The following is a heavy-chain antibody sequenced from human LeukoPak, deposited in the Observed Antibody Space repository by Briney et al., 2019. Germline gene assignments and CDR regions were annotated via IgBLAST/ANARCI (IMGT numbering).Heavy chain of an antibody. Sequence: GGSLRLSCAASGFTFSSYGMHWVRQAPGKGLEWVAVISYDGSSKYYADSVKGRFTISRDNSKNTLYLQMNSLRAEDTAVYYCAKGRIAALASFDYWGQGTLVTVSS. CDR3: AKGRIAALASFDY. J-gene: IGHJ4*02. CDR2: ISYDGSSK. CDR1: GFTFSSYG. D-gene: IGHD6-6*01. V-gene: IGHV3-30*18.